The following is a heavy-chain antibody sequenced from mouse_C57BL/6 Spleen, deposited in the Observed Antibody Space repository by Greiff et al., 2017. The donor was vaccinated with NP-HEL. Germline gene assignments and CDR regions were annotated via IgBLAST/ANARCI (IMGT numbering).Heavy chain of an antibody. CDR2: INPNNGGT. V-gene: IGHV1-18*01. J-gene: IGHJ2*01. CDR3: ARKTLRGYFDY. CDR1: GYTFTDYN. Sequence: EVQLQESGPVLVKPGASVKIPCKASGYTFTDYNMDWVKQSHGKSLEWIGDINPNNGGTIYNQKFKGKATLTVDKSSSTAYMELRSLTSEDTAVYYCARKTLRGYFDYWGQGTTLTVSS.